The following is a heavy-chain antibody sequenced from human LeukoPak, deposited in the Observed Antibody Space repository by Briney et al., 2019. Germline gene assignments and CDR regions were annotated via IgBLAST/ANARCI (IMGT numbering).Heavy chain of an antibody. D-gene: IGHD2-8*01. CDR3: TREMVWGSLGFFDY. CDR1: GFIVSTNY. CDR2: IYSDGST. J-gene: IGHJ4*02. Sequence: GGSLRLSCAASGFIVSTNYMSWVRQAPGKGLEWGSGIYSDGSTFYTDSVKGRFTISRDSSKNTLYLQMNTLRAEDTAVYYCTREMVWGSLGFFDYWGQGTLVTVSS. V-gene: IGHV3-66*01.